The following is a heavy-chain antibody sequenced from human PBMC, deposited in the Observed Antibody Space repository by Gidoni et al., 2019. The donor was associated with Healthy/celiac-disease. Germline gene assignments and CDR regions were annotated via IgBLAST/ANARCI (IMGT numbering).Heavy chain of an antibody. J-gene: IGHJ3*02. Sequence: QVQLQQWGAGLLKPSETLSLTCAVYGGSFSGYYWSWIRQPPGKGLEWIGEINHSGSTNYNPSLKSRVTISVDTSKNQISLKLSSVTAADTAVYYCARKSSGWYFDAFDIWGQGTMVTVSS. CDR2: INHSGST. D-gene: IGHD6-19*01. CDR3: ARKSSGWYFDAFDI. V-gene: IGHV4-34*01. CDR1: GGSFSGYY.